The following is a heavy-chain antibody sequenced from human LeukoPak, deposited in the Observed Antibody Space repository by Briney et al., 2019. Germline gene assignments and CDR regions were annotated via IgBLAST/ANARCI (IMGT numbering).Heavy chain of an antibody. CDR1: GYTYTSYG. D-gene: IGHD4-23*01. CDR3: ARDGLYCGNSRWFVP. Sequence: ASVKVSCKDSGYTYTSYGIRWVRQAPGQGLEGMGWISAYKGNTKYAQKLQGRDTMTTDTSKSTDYMELRSLRSDDTAVYYCARDGLYCGNSRWFVPWGQGTLVTVSS. J-gene: IGHJ5*02. V-gene: IGHV1-18*01. CDR2: ISAYKGNT.